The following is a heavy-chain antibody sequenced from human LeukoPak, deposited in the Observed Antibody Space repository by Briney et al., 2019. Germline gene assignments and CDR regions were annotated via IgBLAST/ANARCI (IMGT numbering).Heavy chain of an antibody. CDR3: ARDLFLSGIPAAGVFDY. CDR1: GFTFSNYW. V-gene: IGHV3-7*01. J-gene: IGHJ4*02. CDR2: IRQDGSDK. Sequence: GGSLRLSCAASGFTFSNYWMSWVRQAPGKGLEWVANIRQDGSDKYYMESVKGRFTISRDNANSSLYLQMNSLGAEDTAVYYCARDLFLSGIPAAGVFDYWGQGTLVTVSS. D-gene: IGHD6-25*01.